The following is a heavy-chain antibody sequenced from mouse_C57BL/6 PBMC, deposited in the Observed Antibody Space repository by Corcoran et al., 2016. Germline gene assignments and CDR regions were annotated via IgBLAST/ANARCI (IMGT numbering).Heavy chain of an antibody. D-gene: IGHD1-1*01. Sequence: IQLVQSGPELKKPGETVKISCKASGYTFTTYGMSWVKQAPGKGLKWMGWINTYSGVPTYADDFKGRFAFSLETSASTAYLQINTLKNEDTATYFCARRYYGSFYYFDYWGQGTTLTVSS. CDR2: INTYSGVP. CDR1: GYTFTTYG. J-gene: IGHJ2*01. V-gene: IGHV9-3*01. CDR3: ARRYYGSFYYFDY.